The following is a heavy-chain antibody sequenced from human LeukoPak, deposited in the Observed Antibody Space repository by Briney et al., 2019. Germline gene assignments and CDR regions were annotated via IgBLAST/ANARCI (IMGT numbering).Heavy chain of an antibody. D-gene: IGHD6-13*01. V-gene: IGHV1-69*01. CDR3: ARVPLPGNYYMDV. J-gene: IGHJ6*03. Sequence: SVKVSCKASGGTFSSYAISWVRQAPGQGLEWMGGIIPIFGTANYAQKFQGGVTITADESTSTAYMELSSLRSEDTAVYYCARVPLPGNYYMDVWGKGTTVTVSS. CDR2: IIPIFGTA. CDR1: GGTFSSYA.